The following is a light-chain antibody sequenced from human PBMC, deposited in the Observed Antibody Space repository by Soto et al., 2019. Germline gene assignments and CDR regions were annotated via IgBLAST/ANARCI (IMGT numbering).Light chain of an antibody. V-gene: IGKV3-20*01. Sequence: EIVLTQSPGTLSLSPGDRATLSCRASQGVSANSLAWYQHKVGQAPRLLIYGAFSRATGVPDRFSGIGSETEFTLTISRLEPEDFAVYFCHQYGSTPFTFGPGTKVEIK. CDR3: HQYGSTPFT. CDR1: QGVSANS. CDR2: GAF. J-gene: IGKJ3*01.